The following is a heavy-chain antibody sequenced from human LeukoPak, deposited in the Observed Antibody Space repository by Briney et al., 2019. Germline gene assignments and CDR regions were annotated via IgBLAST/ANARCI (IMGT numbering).Heavy chain of an antibody. J-gene: IGHJ4*02. Sequence: PGASVKVSCKASGYTFTGYHMHWVRQAPGQGLEWMGWINPNSGGTNYAQKFQGRVTMTRDTSISTAYMELSRLRSDDTAVYYCARATFFGVAQPRKYYFDYWGQGTLVTVSS. CDR3: ARATFFGVAQPRKYYFDY. CDR1: GYTFTGYH. V-gene: IGHV1-2*02. CDR2: INPNSGGT. D-gene: IGHD3-3*01.